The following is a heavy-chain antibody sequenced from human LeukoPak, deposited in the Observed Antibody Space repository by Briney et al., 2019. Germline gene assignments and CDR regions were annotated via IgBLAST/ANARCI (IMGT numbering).Heavy chain of an antibody. CDR1: GFTFSGAW. J-gene: IGHJ4*02. Sequence: GGSLRLSCAASGFTFSGAWVHWVRQAPGRGLFWVALVKSDGITTRYADSVKGRFTISRDNAKDTVYLQMNSLRAEDTAVYYCARDPYWGQGILVTVPS. CDR3: ARDPY. V-gene: IGHV3-74*01. CDR2: VKSDGITT.